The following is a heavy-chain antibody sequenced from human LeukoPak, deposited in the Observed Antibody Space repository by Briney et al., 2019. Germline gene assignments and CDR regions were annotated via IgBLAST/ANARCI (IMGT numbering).Heavy chain of an antibody. CDR2: ISHSGTT. D-gene: IGHD4-17*01. Sequence: SETLSLTRTVSGYSISSGYYWGWIWQPPGKGLEWIGSISHSGTTYYNPSLKSRVTISIDTSKNQFSLKLSSVTAADTAVYYCARDILDYGDFYFDYWGQGTLVTVSS. J-gene: IGHJ4*02. V-gene: IGHV4-38-2*02. CDR1: GYSISSGYY. CDR3: ARDILDYGDFYFDY.